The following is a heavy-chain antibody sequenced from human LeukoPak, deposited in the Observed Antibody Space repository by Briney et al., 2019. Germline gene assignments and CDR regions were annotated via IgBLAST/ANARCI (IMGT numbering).Heavy chain of an antibody. Sequence: ASVKVSCKVSGYTLTELSMHWVRQAPGKGLEWMGGFDPEDGETIYAQKFQGRVTMTEDTSTDTAYMELSSLRSEDTAVYYCATDGSGSYYPVRPFKHWGQGTLVTVSS. D-gene: IGHD3-10*01. CDR1: GYTLTELS. CDR2: FDPEDGET. V-gene: IGHV1-24*01. CDR3: ATDGSGSYYPVRPFKH. J-gene: IGHJ1*01.